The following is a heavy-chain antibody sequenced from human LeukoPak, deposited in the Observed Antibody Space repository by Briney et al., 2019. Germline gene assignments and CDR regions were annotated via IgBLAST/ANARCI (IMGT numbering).Heavy chain of an antibody. D-gene: IGHD6-19*01. CDR1: GFTFSSYG. V-gene: IGHV3-30*18. J-gene: IGHJ4*02. CDR2: VSYDGSNK. Sequence: GGSLRLSCAASGFTFSSYGMHWVRQAPGKGREWGAVVSYDGSNKYYADSVKGRFTISRDNSKNTLYLQMNSLRAEDTAVYYCAKDGSGRPGVYWGQGTLVTVSS. CDR3: AKDGSGRPGVY.